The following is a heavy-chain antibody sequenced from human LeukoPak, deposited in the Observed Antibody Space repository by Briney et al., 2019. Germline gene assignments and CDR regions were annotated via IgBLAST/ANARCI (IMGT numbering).Heavy chain of an antibody. Sequence: GGSLRLSCAASGFTFSSYAMTWVRQAPGKGLEWVSAISWNSGSIGYADSVKGRFTISRDNAKNSLYLQMDSLRAEDTALYYCAKDTDSSGNAPLFDYWGQGTLVTVSS. J-gene: IGHJ4*02. CDR3: AKDTDSSGNAPLFDY. CDR2: ISWNSGSI. CDR1: GFTFSSYA. V-gene: IGHV3-9*01. D-gene: IGHD3-22*01.